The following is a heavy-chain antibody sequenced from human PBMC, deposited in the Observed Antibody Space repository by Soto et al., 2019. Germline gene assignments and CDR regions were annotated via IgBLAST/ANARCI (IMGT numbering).Heavy chain of an antibody. CDR3: ARAVLVEPGVMAHWHCGLDV. CDR1: GGCINSGGYY. V-gene: IGHV4-31*03. Sequence: PSDTLSLTCTVSGGCINSGGYYGSWIRQHPGKGLEWIAHIHHSGSTNYNPSLMSRVTISVDTSNNHFSLKLNSVTAADTAVYYCARAVLVEPGVMAHWHCGLDVWGQGTTVTVSS. D-gene: IGHD2-2*01. J-gene: IGHJ6*02. CDR2: IHHSGST.